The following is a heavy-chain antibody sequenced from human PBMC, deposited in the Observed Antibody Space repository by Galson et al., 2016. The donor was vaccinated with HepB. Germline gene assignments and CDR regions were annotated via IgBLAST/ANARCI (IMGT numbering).Heavy chain of an antibody. D-gene: IGHD3-10*01. CDR2: IFYTGSS. V-gene: IGHV4-31*03. CDR1: GGSINSGNYY. Sequence: LSLTCTVSGGSINSGNYYWNWIRQHPVRGLEWIGYIFYTGSSHYNPSLESRVRMSVDTSKSQFSLRLTSVTAADTAVYFCGRVRGRLTDYWGQGTLVTVSS. CDR3: GRVRGRLTDY. J-gene: IGHJ4*02.